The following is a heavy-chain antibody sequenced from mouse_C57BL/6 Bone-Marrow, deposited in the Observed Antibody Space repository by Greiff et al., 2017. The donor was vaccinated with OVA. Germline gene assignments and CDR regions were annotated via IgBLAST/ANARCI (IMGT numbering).Heavy chain of an antibody. Sequence: QVQLQQPGAELVKPGASVKLSCKASGYTFTSYWMQWVKQRPGQGLEWIGEIDPSDGYTNYNPKFKGKATLTVDTSSSTAYMQLSSLTSEDSAVYYCARRGYYGSRDFGVWGTGTTVTVSS. CDR2: IDPSDGYT. V-gene: IGHV1-50*01. CDR1: GYTFTSYW. D-gene: IGHD1-1*01. CDR3: ARRGYYGSRDFGV. J-gene: IGHJ1*03.